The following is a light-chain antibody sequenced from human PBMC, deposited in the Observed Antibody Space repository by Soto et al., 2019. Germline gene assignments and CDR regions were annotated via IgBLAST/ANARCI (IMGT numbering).Light chain of an antibody. CDR1: CSDVGGYDY. CDR2: EVT. CDR3: SSHTSGSTLV. V-gene: IGLV2-14*01. Sequence: QSALTQPASVSGSPGQSIAISCTGTCSDVGGYDYVSWYQQHPDKAPKLMIYEVTKRPSGVSNRFSGSKSGNTASLTISGLQPEDEADYYCSSHTSGSTLVFGSGTKLTVL. J-gene: IGLJ2*01.